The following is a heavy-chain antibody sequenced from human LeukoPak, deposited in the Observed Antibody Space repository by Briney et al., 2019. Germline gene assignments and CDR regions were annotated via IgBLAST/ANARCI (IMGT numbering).Heavy chain of an antibody. J-gene: IGHJ5*02. Sequence: SETLSLTCTVSGGSISSGDYYWSWIRQPAGKGLEWIGRIYTSGSTNYNPSLKSRVTMSVDTSKNQFSLKLSSVTAADTAVYYCARVRTTRSSSWYNWFDPWGQGTLVTVSS. CDR1: GGSISSGDYY. CDR3: ARVRTTRSSSWYNWFDP. V-gene: IGHV4-61*02. CDR2: IYTSGST. D-gene: IGHD6-13*01.